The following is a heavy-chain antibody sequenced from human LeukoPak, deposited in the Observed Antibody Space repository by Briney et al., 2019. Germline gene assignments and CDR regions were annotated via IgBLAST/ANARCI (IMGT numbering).Heavy chain of an antibody. CDR1: GGTFSSYA. V-gene: IGHV1-69*06. CDR3: ARDRTPYSSKFTLFDY. J-gene: IGHJ4*02. CDR2: IIPIFGTA. Sequence: SVKVSCKASGGTFSSYAISWVRQAPGQGLEWMGGIIPIFGTANYAQKFQGRVTITADKSTSTAYMELRSLRSDDTAVYYCARDRTPYSSKFTLFDYWGQGTLVTVSS. D-gene: IGHD6-19*01.